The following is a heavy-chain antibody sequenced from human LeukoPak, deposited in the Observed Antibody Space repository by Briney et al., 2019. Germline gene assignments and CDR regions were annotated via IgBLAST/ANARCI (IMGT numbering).Heavy chain of an antibody. CDR3: ARDTEPTYYFHSGNYHTY. CDR1: GYTFTGYY. V-gene: IGHV1-2*02. D-gene: IGHD3-10*01. CDR2: INPNSGGT. Sequence: ASVKVSCKASGYTFTGYYMHWVRQAPGQGLEWMGWINPNSGGTNYAQKFQGRVTMTRDTSISTAYMQLSRLRSDDSAVYYCARDTEPTYYFHSGNYHTYWGQGTLVTVSS. J-gene: IGHJ4*02.